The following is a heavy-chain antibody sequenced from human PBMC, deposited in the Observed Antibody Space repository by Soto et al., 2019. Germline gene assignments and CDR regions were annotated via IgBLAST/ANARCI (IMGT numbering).Heavy chain of an antibody. CDR2: ISSSSSTI. CDR3: AREYSSGWYDEFDP. V-gene: IGHV3-48*02. CDR1: GFTFSSYS. D-gene: IGHD6-19*01. J-gene: IGHJ5*02. Sequence: GGSLRLFCAASGFTFSSYSMNWVRQAPGKGLEWVSYISSSSSTIYYADSVKGRFTISRDNAKNSLYLQMNSLRDEDTAVYYCAREYSSGWYDEFDPWGQGTLVTVSS.